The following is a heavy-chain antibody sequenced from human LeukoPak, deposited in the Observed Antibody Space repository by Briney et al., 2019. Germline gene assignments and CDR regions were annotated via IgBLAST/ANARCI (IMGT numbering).Heavy chain of an antibody. V-gene: IGHV3-33*06. CDR3: AKRYCSGGSCYYYYYYGMDV. Sequence: PGRSLRLSCAASGFTFSSYGMHWVRQAPGKGLEWVAVIWYDGSKEVYADSVKGRFTISRDNSKNTLYLQMNSLRAEDTAVYYCAKRYCSGGSCYYYYYYGMDVWGQGTTVTVSS. CDR1: GFTFSSYG. J-gene: IGHJ6*02. D-gene: IGHD2-15*01. CDR2: IWYDGSKE.